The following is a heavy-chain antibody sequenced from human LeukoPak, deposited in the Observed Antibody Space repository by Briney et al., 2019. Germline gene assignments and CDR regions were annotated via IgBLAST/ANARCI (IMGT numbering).Heavy chain of an antibody. CDR2: INSGSSFI. CDR3: AKTRPLDSSSWSHGDY. Sequence: SGGSLRLSCAASGFTFNSYNMNWVRQAPGKGLEWVSYINSGSSFIYYADSVKGRFTISRDNARNSLYLQMNSLRAEDTAVYYCAKTRPLDSSSWSHGDYWGQGTLVTVSS. D-gene: IGHD6-13*01. J-gene: IGHJ4*02. V-gene: IGHV3-48*01. CDR1: GFTFNSYN.